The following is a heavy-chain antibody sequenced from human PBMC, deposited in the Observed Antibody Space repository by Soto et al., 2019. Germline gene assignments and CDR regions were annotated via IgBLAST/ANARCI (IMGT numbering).Heavy chain of an antibody. CDR2: IWYDGSNK. CDR3: ARDKEYSSRRRNYYYGMDV. V-gene: IGHV3-33*01. D-gene: IGHD6-6*01. J-gene: IGHJ6*02. Sequence: GSLRLSCAASGFTFSTSGMHWVRQVPGKGLEWVAVIWYDGSNKYYGDSVKGRFTISRDNSKNTLYLQMNSLRAEDTAVYYCARDKEYSSRRRNYYYGMDVWGQGNTVTVSS. CDR1: GFTFSTSG.